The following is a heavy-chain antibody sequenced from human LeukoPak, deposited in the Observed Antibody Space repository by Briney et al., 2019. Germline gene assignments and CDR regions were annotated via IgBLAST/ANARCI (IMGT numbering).Heavy chain of an antibody. J-gene: IGHJ4*02. CDR2: IYHSGST. CDR1: GGSISSGGYS. CDR3: ASSHVLRYFDWSYYFDY. V-gene: IGHV4-30-2*01. D-gene: IGHD3-9*01. Sequence: PSETLSLTCAVSGGSISSGGYSWRWIRQPPGKGLEWIGYIYHSGSTYYDPSLKSRVTISVDRSRNQFSLKLSSVTAADTAVYYCASSHVLRYFDWSYYFDYWGQGTLVTVSS.